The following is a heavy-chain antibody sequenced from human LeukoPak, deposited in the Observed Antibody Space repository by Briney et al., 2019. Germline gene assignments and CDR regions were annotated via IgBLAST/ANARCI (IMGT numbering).Heavy chain of an antibody. CDR3: ARGSDLYYYDSPPDY. CDR2: ISSSGSTI. V-gene: IGHV3-11*04. CDR1: GFTFSDYY. J-gene: IGHJ4*02. D-gene: IGHD3-22*01. Sequence: GGSLRLSCAASGFTFSDYYTSWIRQAPGKGLEWVSYISSSGSTIYYADSVKGRFTISRDNAKNSLYLQMNSLRAEDTAVYYCARGSDLYYYDSPPDYWGQGTLVTVSS.